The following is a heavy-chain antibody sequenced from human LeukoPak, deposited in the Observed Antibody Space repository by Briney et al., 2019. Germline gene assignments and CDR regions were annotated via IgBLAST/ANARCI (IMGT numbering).Heavy chain of an antibody. V-gene: IGHV4-61*03. D-gene: IGHD3-3*01. CDR2: IYHSGNS. CDR1: GDSMSSGSYY. J-gene: IGHJ4*02. CDR3: AKGVVWEPYYFDQ. Sequence: SETLSLTCTVSGDSMSSGSYYWSWIRQPPGKGLEWIVNIYHSGNSNYNPSLKSRITISVDSSRKHFSLELHSVTAADTAVYYCAKGVVWEPYYFDQWGQGTLVTVSS.